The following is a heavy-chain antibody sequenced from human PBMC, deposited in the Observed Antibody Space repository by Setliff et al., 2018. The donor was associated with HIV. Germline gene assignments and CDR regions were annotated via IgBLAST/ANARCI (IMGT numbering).Heavy chain of an antibody. CDR3: ARDSRDIVVVIAPEPEPYYYCGKDG. CDR2: IIPIFGTP. D-gene: IGHD2-15*01. J-gene: IGHJ6*04. V-gene: IGHV1-69*13. CDR1: GDTFNSHA. Sequence: SVKVSCKASGDTFNSHAISWVRQAPGQGLEWMGGIIPIFGTPNYAQKFKGRLTITADESTSTVYMELSSLRSEDTAVYYCARDSRDIVVVIAPEPEPYYYCGKDGWGEGTTVTISS.